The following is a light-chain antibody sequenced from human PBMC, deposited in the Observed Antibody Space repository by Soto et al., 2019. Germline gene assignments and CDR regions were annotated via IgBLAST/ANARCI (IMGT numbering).Light chain of an antibody. CDR1: QGITNH. J-gene: IGKJ2*01. CDR2: TTS. Sequence: AIQMTQSPSSLSASVGDRVTITCRASQGITNHLAWYQQKPGKVPTVLIYTTSTLQSGVPSRFSGSGSGTDFTLTISSLQPEDFATYYCLQDYTFPYTFGQGTKLEIK. V-gene: IGKV1-6*01. CDR3: LQDYTFPYT.